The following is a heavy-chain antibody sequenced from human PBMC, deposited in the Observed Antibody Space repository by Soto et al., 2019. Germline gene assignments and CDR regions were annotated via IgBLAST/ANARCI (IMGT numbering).Heavy chain of an antibody. J-gene: IGHJ6*02. D-gene: IGHD3-10*01. Sequence: GSGPTLVNPTQTLTLTRTFSGFSLSTSGMCVSWIRQPPGKALEWLALIDWDDDKYYSTSLKTRLTISKDTSKNQVVLTMTNMDPVDTATYYCARIPYYYGSGSYYNGYYYYYGMDVWGQGTTVTVSS. CDR1: GFSLSTSGMC. CDR3: ARIPYYYGSGSYYNGYYYYYGMDV. V-gene: IGHV2-70*01. CDR2: IDWDDDK.